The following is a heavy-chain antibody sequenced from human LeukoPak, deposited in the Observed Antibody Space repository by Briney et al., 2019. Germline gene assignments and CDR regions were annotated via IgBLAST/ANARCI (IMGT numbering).Heavy chain of an antibody. D-gene: IGHD6-6*01. J-gene: IGHJ4*02. Sequence: GRSLRLSCVASGFTFSSYEMKWVRQAPGKGLEWVSYISSSGTTIYYADSVKGRFTISRDNAKNSLFLQMSSLTAEDTAVYYCARMRPELDYWGQGTLVTVSS. V-gene: IGHV3-48*03. CDR1: GFTFSSYE. CDR3: ARMRPELDY. CDR2: ISSSGTTI.